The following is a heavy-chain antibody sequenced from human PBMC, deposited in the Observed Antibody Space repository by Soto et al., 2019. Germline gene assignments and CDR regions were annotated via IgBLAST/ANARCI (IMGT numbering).Heavy chain of an antibody. V-gene: IGHV1-69*06. CDR1: GSTFNNFA. CDR2: IVVDSNTA. D-gene: IGHD1-26*01. Sequence: QVVLLQSGAEVKEPGSSVRVSCQVSGSTFNNFAFSWVRQAPGHGPEWMGGIVVDSNTAEYSQRFQDRVTITADTSTDTLYMELGSLTFEDTAVYYCARAIRRWEVNYYFDFWGQGTLVTVSS. J-gene: IGHJ4*02. CDR3: ARAIRRWEVNYYFDF.